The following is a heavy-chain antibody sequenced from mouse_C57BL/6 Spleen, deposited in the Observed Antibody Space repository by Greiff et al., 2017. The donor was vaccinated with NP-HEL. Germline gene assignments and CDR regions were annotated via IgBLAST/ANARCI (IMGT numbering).Heavy chain of an antibody. Sequence: VQLQQPGAELVKPGASVKMSCKASGYTFTSYWITWVKQRPGQGLEWIGDIYPGSGSTNYNEKFKSKATLTVDTSSSTAYMQLSSLTSEYSAVYYCARENGVTTGYFDYWGQGTTLTVSS. CDR2: IYPGSGST. CDR1: GYTFTSYW. CDR3: ARENGVTTGYFDY. J-gene: IGHJ2*01. V-gene: IGHV1-55*01. D-gene: IGHD2-2*01.